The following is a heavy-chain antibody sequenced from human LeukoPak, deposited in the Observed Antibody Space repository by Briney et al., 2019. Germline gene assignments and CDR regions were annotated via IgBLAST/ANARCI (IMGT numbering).Heavy chain of an antibody. Sequence: ASVKVSCKASNYTFTSYGISWVRQAPGQGLEWMGWISAYNGHTNYGQNLKGRVTMTTDTSASTAYMELRSLRSDDTAVYYCARDYYDSSGYYYAGYWGQGTLVTVSS. CDR1: NYTFTSYG. V-gene: IGHV1-18*01. D-gene: IGHD3-22*01. J-gene: IGHJ4*02. CDR3: ARDYYDSSGYYYAGY. CDR2: ISAYNGHT.